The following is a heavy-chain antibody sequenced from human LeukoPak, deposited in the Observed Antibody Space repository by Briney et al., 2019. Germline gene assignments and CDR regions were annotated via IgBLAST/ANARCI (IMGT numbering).Heavy chain of an antibody. J-gene: IGHJ4*02. V-gene: IGHV3-23*01. CDR2: ISSSGGST. CDR3: AKIQGYYFDY. Sequence: GGSLRLSCAASGSTFSSYAMSWVRQAPGKGLEWVSAISSSGGSTYYADSVKGRFTTSRDNSKNTLYLQMNSLRAEDTAVYYCAKIQGYYFDYWGQGTLVTVSS. D-gene: IGHD5-18*01. CDR1: GSTFSSYA.